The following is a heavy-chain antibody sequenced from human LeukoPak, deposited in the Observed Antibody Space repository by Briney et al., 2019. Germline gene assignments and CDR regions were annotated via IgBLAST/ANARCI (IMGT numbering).Heavy chain of an antibody. J-gene: IGHJ6*03. CDR1: GFIFNSHS. Sequence: GASLRLSCAASGFIFNSHSMNWVRQAPGKGLEWVSSISSTSSYIYYADSVKSRFTISRDNAKNSLYLQMNSLRAEDTAVYYCAIDPGDYVWGPPDRRNYYYYYMDVWGKGTTVTVSS. CDR3: AIDPGDYVWGPPDRRNYYYYYMDV. V-gene: IGHV3-21*01. D-gene: IGHD3-16*01. CDR2: ISSTSSYI.